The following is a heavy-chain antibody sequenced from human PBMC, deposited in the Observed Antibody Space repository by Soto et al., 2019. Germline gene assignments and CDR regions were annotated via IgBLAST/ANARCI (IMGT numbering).Heavy chain of an antibody. D-gene: IGHD2-15*01. CDR1: GGTFSSYT. CDR2: IIPILGIA. CDR3: AGDMGYCSCGSCDRI. Sequence: QVQLVQSGAEVKKPGSSVKVSCKASGGTFSSYTISWVRQAPGQGLEWMGRIIPILGIANYAQKFQGRVTITADKSTSTAYMELSSLRSEDTAVYYCAGDMGYCSCGSCDRIWGQGTMVTVSS. V-gene: IGHV1-69*08. J-gene: IGHJ3*02.